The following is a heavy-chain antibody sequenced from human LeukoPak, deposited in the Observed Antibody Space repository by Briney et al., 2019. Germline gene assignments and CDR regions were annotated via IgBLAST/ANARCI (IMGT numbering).Heavy chain of an antibody. Sequence: GGSLRLSCAASGLTFRNFWMCWVRQAPGKGLEWAATIKQDGSGQYYVDSVKGRLTISRDNAKNSLSLQMNSLRAEDTAVYYCARDLNFDYWGQGTLVTVSS. CDR2: IKQDGSGQ. J-gene: IGHJ4*02. CDR1: GLTFRNFW. V-gene: IGHV3-7*01. CDR3: ARDLNFDY.